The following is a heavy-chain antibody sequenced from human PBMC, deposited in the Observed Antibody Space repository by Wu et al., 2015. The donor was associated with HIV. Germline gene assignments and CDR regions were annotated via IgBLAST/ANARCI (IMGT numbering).Heavy chain of an antibody. Sequence: QVQLVQSGTQVQKPGTSVRVSCRVSGYTFTSFNINWIRHAPGRGLEWVGWLNPKSGSAGFGRDFQGRISMTKNNSISTAYMDVSGLRSDDTALYYCARGWTMVQLPIATRNYYYCGVDVWGQGTTVTVSS. CDR1: GYTFTSFN. CDR3: ARGWTMVQLPIATRNYYYCGVDV. J-gene: IGHJ6*02. V-gene: IGHV1-8*02. CDR2: LNPKSGSA. D-gene: IGHD1-1*01.